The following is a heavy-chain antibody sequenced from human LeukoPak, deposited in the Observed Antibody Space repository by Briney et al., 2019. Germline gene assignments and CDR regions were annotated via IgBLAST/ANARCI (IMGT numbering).Heavy chain of an antibody. CDR2: IYYSGST. Sequence: SETLSLTCTVSGGSISSYYWSWIRQPPGKGLEWIGYIYYSGSTNYNPSLKSRVTISVDTSKNQFSLKLSSVTAADTAVYYCARGAPSHYYYYMDVWGKGTTVTVSS. CDR3: ARGAPSHYYYYMDV. CDR1: GGSISSYY. J-gene: IGHJ6*03. V-gene: IGHV4-59*01.